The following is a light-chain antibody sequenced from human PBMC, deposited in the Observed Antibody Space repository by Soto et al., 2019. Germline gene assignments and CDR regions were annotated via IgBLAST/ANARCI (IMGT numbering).Light chain of an antibody. CDR2: GAS. CDR3: QQYGSSPGT. J-gene: IGKJ1*01. Sequence: EIVLTQSPGTLSLSPGERATLSCRASQSVSSSYLAWYQQKPGQAPRLLIYGASSRATGIPDRFSGSGSGTDFTLTISRLEAEDFAVYYCQQYGSSPGTF. CDR1: QSVSSSY. V-gene: IGKV3-20*01.